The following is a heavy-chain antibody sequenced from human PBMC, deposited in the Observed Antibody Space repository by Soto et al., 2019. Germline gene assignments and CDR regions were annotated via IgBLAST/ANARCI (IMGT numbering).Heavy chain of an antibody. D-gene: IGHD3-22*01. CDR2: IYYSGST. J-gene: IGHJ4*02. CDR1: GGSVSSGSYY. CDR3: ARDLDDSSGYYDY. V-gene: IGHV4-61*01. Sequence: SETLSLTCTVSGGSVSSGSYYWSWIRQPPGKGLEWIGYIYYSGSTNYNPSLKSRVTISVDTSKNQFSLKLSSVTAADTAVYYCARDLDDSSGYYDYWGQGTLVTVSS.